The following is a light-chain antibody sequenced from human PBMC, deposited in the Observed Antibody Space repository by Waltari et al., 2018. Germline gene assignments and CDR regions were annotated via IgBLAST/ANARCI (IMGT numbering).Light chain of an antibody. Sequence: QSALAQPASVSGSPGQSNTISCTGTDSDIGAYNYVPWYPQTTCIAPKLLLYTVSYRPSGVSDRFSGADAGKTASRTISGLQPEDASDYYCSSYRRRNTVIFGGGTKLTVV. J-gene: IGLJ2*01. CDR2: TVS. CDR3: SSYRRRNTVI. CDR1: DSDIGAYNY. V-gene: IGLV2-14*03.